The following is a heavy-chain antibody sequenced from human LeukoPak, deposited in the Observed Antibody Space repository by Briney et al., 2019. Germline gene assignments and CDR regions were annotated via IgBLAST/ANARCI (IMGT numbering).Heavy chain of an antibody. V-gene: IGHV4-31*02. D-gene: IGHD5-24*01. J-gene: IGHJ4*02. CDR2: IYYSGST. Sequence: EWIGYIYYSGSTYYNPSLKSRVTISVDTSKNQFSLKLSSVTAADTAVYYCAIGRDGYNFSYWGQGTLVTVSS. CDR3: AIGRDGYNFSY.